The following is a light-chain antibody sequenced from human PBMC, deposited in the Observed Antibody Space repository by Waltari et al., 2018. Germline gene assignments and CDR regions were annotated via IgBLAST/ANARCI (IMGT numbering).Light chain of an antibody. J-gene: IGKJ2*01. CDR3: QQYYSDPNN. V-gene: IGKV4-1*01. CDR1: QSVLYSSDNKNY. CDR2: WAS. Sequence: DIVMTQSPDSLAVSLGERATINCKSSQSVLYSSDNKNYLGWYQQKPGHPPKLLISWASTRESGVPDRFGGSGSGTDFTLTISSLQAEDVAVYYCQQYYSDPNNFGQGTKLEIE.